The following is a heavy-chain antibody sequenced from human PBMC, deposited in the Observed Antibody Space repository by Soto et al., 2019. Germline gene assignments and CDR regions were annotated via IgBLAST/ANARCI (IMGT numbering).Heavy chain of an antibody. Sequence: GGSLRLSCAASGFTFSSYAMNWVRQAPGRGLDWVSAVSGSGDSTYYGDSVKGRFTISRDNSKNTLYLQMNSLRAEDTAVYYCAKSRYSSTWYGMDVWGQGITVTVS. CDR1: GFTFSSYA. J-gene: IGHJ6*02. CDR2: VSGSGDST. CDR3: AKSRYSSTWYGMDV. V-gene: IGHV3-23*01. D-gene: IGHD3-9*01.